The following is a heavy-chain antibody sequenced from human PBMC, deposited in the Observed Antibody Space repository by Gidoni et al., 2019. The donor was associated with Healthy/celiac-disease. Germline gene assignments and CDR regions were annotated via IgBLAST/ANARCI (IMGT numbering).Heavy chain of an antibody. V-gene: IGHV1-18*01. CDR1: AYTFTSYG. J-gene: IGHJ4*02. CDR3: ARVWGLEHGDY. D-gene: IGHD1-1*01. CDR2: IGAYNGNT. Sequence: QVQLVQSGAEVKKPADSVKVSCKASAYTFTSYGISWVLQAPGQGLEWMGWIGAYNGNTNYAQKLQGRVTMTTDTSTGTDDRELRSLRSDDTAVYYCARVWGLEHGDYWGQGTLVTVSS.